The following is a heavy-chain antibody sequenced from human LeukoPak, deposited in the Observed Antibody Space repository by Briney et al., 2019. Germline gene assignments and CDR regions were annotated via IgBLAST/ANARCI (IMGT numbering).Heavy chain of an antibody. Sequence: GGSLRLSCAASGFIFDDYAMHWVRQAPGKGLEWVSGISWNSGSIGYADSVKGRFTISRDNAKDSLHLQMNSLRAEDTAVYYCVRQYCSSTSCSVSDYWGQGTPVTVSS. D-gene: IGHD2-2*01. CDR1: GFIFDDYA. CDR2: ISWNSGSI. CDR3: VRQYCSSTSCSVSDY. V-gene: IGHV3-9*01. J-gene: IGHJ4*02.